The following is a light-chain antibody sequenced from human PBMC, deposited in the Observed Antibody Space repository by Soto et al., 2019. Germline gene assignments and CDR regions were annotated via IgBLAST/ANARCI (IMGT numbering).Light chain of an antibody. V-gene: IGKV1-17*01. CDR3: LQHNSYPYT. CDR1: QGIGND. Sequence: DLQMTQSPSSLSASVRDRVTITCRASQGIGNDLGWYQQKPGKAPQRLISAASSLENGVPSRFSGSGSGTEFALTISSLQPEDIATYYCLQHNSYPYTFGQGTKLEIK. J-gene: IGKJ2*01. CDR2: AAS.